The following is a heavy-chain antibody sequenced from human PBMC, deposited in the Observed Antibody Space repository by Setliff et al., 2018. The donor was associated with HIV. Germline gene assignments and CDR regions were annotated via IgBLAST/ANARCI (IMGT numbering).Heavy chain of an antibody. D-gene: IGHD3-10*01. CDR2: IYYSGST. Sequence: TLSLTCTVSGGSISSGNYYWSWIRQHPGKGLEWIGYIYYSGSTYYNPSLKSRVTMSVDTSKNQFSLKLSSVTAADMAVYYCAREGARHYGSGRYHSWFDPWGQGTQVTVS. CDR1: GGSISSGNYY. J-gene: IGHJ5*02. CDR3: AREGARHYGSGRYHSWFDP. V-gene: IGHV4-31*03.